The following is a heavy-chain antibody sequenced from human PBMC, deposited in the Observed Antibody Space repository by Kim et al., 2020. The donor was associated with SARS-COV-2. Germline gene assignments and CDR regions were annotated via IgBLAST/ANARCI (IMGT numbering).Heavy chain of an antibody. V-gene: IGHV3-23*03. CDR3: AKGLEANPYGRGSGD. CDR1: GFTFSSYA. D-gene: IGHD3-10*01. CDR2: IYSGGSTT. J-gene: IGHJ1*01. Sequence: GGSLRLSCAASGFTFSSYAMSWVRQAPGKGPEWVSVIYSGGSTTYYEDSVKGRFTISRDNSKNTLYLQMNSLRVEATAVYYFAKGLEANPYGRGSGDWG.